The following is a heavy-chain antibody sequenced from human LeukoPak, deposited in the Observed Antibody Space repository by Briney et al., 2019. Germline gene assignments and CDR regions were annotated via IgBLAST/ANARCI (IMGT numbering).Heavy chain of an antibody. CDR1: GFTFSSYG. Sequence: PGGSLRLSCAASGFTFSSYGMHWVRQAPGKGLEWVAFIRYDGSNKYYADSVKGRFTISRDNSKNTLYLQMNGLRAEDTAAYYCAKKRIAVAGLDYWGQGTLVTVSS. V-gene: IGHV3-30*02. CDR2: IRYDGSNK. CDR3: AKKRIAVAGLDY. J-gene: IGHJ4*02. D-gene: IGHD6-19*01.